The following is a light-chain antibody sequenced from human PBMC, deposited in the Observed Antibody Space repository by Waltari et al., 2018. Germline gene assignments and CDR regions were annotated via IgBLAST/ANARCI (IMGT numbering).Light chain of an antibody. Sequence: QSVLTPPPSASGTPGQRVTISCSGSSSNIGSNTVNWYQQLPGTAPKLLIYSNNQRSSGVPDRFSGSKSGTSASLAISGLQSEDEADYYCAAWDDSLNGRVFGGGTKLTVL. CDR1: SSNIGSNT. V-gene: IGLV1-44*01. CDR3: AAWDDSLNGRV. J-gene: IGLJ3*02. CDR2: SNN.